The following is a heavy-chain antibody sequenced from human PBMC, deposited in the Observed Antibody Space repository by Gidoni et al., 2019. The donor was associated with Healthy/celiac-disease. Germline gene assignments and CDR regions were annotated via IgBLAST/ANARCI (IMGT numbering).Heavy chain of an antibody. V-gene: IGHV3-23*01. Sequence: EVQLLEYGGGLVQPGGSLRLSCEASGFTFSSYAMSWVRQAPGKGLEWVSAISGSGGSTYYADSVKGRFTISRDNSKNTLYLQMNSLRAEDTAVYYCAGTGYSYGDEDYWGQGTLVTVSS. J-gene: IGHJ4*02. D-gene: IGHD5-18*01. CDR3: AGTGYSYGDEDY. CDR1: GFTFSSYA. CDR2: ISGSGGST.